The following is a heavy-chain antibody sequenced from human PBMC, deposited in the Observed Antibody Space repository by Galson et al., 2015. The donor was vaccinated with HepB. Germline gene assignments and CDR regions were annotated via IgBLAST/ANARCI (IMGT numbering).Heavy chain of an antibody. J-gene: IGHJ4*02. CDR1: GFTFSSYA. D-gene: IGHD5-24*01. CDR3: AIPRDGYNLPYFDY. CDR2: ISGSGGST. V-gene: IGHV3-23*01. Sequence: SLRLSCAASGFTFSSYAMSWVRQAPGKGLEWVSAISGSGGSTYYADSVKGRFTISRDNSKNTLYLQMNSLRAEDTAVYYCAIPRDGYNLPYFDYWGQGTLVTVSS.